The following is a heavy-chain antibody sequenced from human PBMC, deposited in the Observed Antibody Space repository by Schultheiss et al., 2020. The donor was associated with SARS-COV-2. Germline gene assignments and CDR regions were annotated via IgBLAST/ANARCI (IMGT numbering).Heavy chain of an antibody. CDR3: AKSGRGSSSYFDY. J-gene: IGHJ4*02. CDR2: IWYDGSER. Sequence: GGSLRLSCAASGFTFSNAWMSWVRQAPGKGLEWLAIIWYDGSERYYADSVKGRFTISRDNSKNTLYLQMNSLRAEDTAVYYCAKSGRGSSSYFDYWGQGTLVTVSS. D-gene: IGHD6-13*01. V-gene: IGHV3-30*02. CDR1: GFTFSNAW.